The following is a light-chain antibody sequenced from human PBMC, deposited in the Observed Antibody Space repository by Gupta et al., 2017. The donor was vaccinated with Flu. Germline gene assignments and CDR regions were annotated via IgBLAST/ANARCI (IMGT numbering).Light chain of an antibody. CDR3: QQYYGTPWT. Sequence: NCKSSQSVIYSSNHKNYLAWYQQKPGQPPKLLIYWASTRESGVPDRFSGSGSGTDFTLTISSLQAEDVAAYYCQQYYGTPWTFGQGTKVEIK. CDR2: WAS. CDR1: QSVIYSSNHKNY. J-gene: IGKJ1*01. V-gene: IGKV4-1*01.